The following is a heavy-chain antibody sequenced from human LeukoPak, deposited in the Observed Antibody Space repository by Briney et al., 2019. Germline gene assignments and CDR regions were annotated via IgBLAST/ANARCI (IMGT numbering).Heavy chain of an antibody. CDR3: ARGGGYSYGETDY. J-gene: IGHJ4*02. CDR1: EYTFTGYY. Sequence: ASVKVSCKASEYTFTGYYMHWVRQAPGQGLEWMGWINPNSGGTNYAQKFQGRVTMTRDTSISTAYMELSRLRSDDTAVYYCARGGGYSYGETDYWGQGTLVTVSS. V-gene: IGHV1-2*02. D-gene: IGHD5-18*01. CDR2: INPNSGGT.